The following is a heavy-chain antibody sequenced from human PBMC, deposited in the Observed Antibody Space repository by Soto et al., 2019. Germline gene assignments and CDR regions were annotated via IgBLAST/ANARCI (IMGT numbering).Heavy chain of an antibody. CDR1: GYTFFRYC. CDR3: ARDRDVLVPAAMPGDWFDP. V-gene: IGHV1-18*01. D-gene: IGHD2-2*01. CDR2: IRAYNGNT. J-gene: IGHJ5*02. Sequence: GSVEVSLKAFGYTFFRYCFSLVRQGPGRRVEWMGWIRAYNGNTNYAQKLQGRVTMTTDTSTSTAYMELRSLRSDDTAVYYCARDRDVLVPAAMPGDWFDPWGQGTLVTVSS.